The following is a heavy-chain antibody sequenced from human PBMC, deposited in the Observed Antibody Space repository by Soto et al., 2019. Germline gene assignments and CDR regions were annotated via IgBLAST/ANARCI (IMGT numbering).Heavy chain of an antibody. CDR2: IYPGDADT. Sequence: EVQLVQSGAEVKKPGDSLKISCKGSGYSFTSYWIGWVRQMPWKVLEWMGIIYPGDADTRYSPSFRGQVPISAEKSINTAYLPWSSLKASDTAMYYCARQASEAMVVGWFDPWGQATLVTVSS. CDR1: GYSFTSYW. CDR3: ARQASEAMVVGWFDP. J-gene: IGHJ5*02. V-gene: IGHV5-51*01. D-gene: IGHD2-15*01.